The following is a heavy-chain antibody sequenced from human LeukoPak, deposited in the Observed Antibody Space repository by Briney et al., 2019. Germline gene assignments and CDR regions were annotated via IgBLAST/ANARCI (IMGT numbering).Heavy chain of an antibody. CDR2: IYYSGST. CDR1: GGSISSYY. V-gene: IGHV4-59*01. J-gene: IGHJ6*02. D-gene: IGHD5-24*01. CDR3: ARGQRLDYYYYGMDV. Sequence: PSETLSLTCTVSGGSISSYYWSWIRQPPGKGLEWIGYIYYSGSTNYNPSLKSRITISVDTSKNQFSLKLSSVTAADTAVYYCARGQRLDYYYYGMDVWGQGTTVTVSS.